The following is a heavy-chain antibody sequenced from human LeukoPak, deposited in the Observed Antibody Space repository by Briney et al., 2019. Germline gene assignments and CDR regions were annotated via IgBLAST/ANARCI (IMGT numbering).Heavy chain of an antibody. Sequence: GGSLRLSCAASGFTFSSYSMNWVRQAPGKGLEWVSSISSSSSYIYYADSVKGRFTISRDNAKNSLYLQMNSLRAEDTAVYYCAKWRGGILYCSGGSCYFDYWGQGTLVTVSS. CDR1: GFTFSSYS. CDR2: ISSSSSYI. J-gene: IGHJ4*02. D-gene: IGHD2-15*01. V-gene: IGHV3-21*04. CDR3: AKWRGGILYCSGGSCYFDY.